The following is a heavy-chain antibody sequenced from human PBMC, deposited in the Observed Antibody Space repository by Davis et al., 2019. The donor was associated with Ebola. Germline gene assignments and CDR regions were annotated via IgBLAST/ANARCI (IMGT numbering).Heavy chain of an antibody. CDR1: GFTFSDYS. J-gene: IGHJ4*02. CDR3: AKVIGATGY. CDR2: IKQDGSNK. Sequence: GGSLRLSCAASGFTFSDYSMNWVRQAPGKGLEWVANIKQDGSNKYYADSVKGRFTISRDNSKNTLYLQMNSLRAEDTAVYYCAKVIGATGYWGQGTLVTVSS. V-gene: IGHV3-30*02. D-gene: IGHD5-12*01.